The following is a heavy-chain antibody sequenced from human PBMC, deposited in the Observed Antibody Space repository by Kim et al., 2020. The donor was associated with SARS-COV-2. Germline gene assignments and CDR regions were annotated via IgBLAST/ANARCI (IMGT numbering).Heavy chain of an antibody. CDR2: ISYDGSNK. Sequence: GGSLRLSCAASGFTFSSYGMHWVRQAPGKGLEWVAVISYDGSNKYYADSVKGRFTISRDNSKNTLYLQMNSLRAEDTAVYYCAKLAAFEVSLDLGPHFFDYWGQGTLVTVSS. J-gene: IGHJ4*02. CDR1: GFTFSSYG. V-gene: IGHV3-30*18. CDR3: AKLAAFEVSLDLGPHFFDY. D-gene: IGHD3-16*01.